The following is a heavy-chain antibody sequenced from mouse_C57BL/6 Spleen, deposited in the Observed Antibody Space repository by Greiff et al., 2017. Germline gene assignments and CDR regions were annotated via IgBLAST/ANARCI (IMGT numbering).Heavy chain of an antibody. V-gene: IGHV14-2*01. CDR3: ARGEARLLRTDYAMDY. D-gene: IGHD1-1*01. CDR1: GFNIKDYY. J-gene: IGHJ4*01. Sequence: DVKLQESGAELVKPGASVKLSCTASGFNIKDYYMHWVKQRTEQGLEWIGRIDPEDGETKYAPKFQGKATITADTSSNTASLQLSSLTSEDTAVYYCARGEARLLRTDYAMDYWGQGTSVTVSS. CDR2: IDPEDGET.